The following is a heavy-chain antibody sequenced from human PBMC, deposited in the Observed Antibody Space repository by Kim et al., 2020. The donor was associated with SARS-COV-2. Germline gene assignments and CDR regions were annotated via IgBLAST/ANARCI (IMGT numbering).Heavy chain of an antibody. J-gene: IGHJ4*02. CDR1: GFTFSNHA. Sequence: GGSLRLSCAASGFTFSNHAMTWVRQTPGKGLEWVSTFSYALGRTFYADAVKGRFIISRDNSKNTLYQDMNSLRAEDTALYYCAKDGYGSGSYYTLNFDNWGQGTQVTVSS. CDR3: AKDGYGSGSYYTLNFDN. V-gene: IGHV3-23*01. CDR2: FSYALGRT. D-gene: IGHD3-10*01.